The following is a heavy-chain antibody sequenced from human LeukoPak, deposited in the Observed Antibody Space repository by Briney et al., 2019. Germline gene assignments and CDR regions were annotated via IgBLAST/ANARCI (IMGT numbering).Heavy chain of an antibody. Sequence: GGSLRLSCAASGFTFSSYAMHWVRQAPGKGLEWVAVISYDGSNKYYADSVKGRFTISRDNSKNTLYLQMNSLRAEDTAVYYCARDPDIVVTTGGYYFDYWGQGTLVTVSS. V-gene: IGHV3-30-3*01. CDR1: GFTFSSYA. D-gene: IGHD5-12*01. CDR2: ISYDGSNK. CDR3: ARDPDIVVTTGGYYFDY. J-gene: IGHJ4*02.